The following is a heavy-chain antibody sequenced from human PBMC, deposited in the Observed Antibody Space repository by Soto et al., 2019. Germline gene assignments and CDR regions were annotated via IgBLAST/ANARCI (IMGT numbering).Heavy chain of an antibody. CDR2: ISAAGDP. Sequence: EVQLVESGGGLVQPGGSLRLSCEASGFTFRNYDMHWVRQGTGKGLEWVSGISAAGDPDYADSVEGRFTISRENAQNSFFLQMNILSVGDTAVYYCARTDRDFYGLDVWGQGTTVIVSS. CDR3: ARTDRDFYGLDV. J-gene: IGHJ6*02. V-gene: IGHV3-13*05. CDR1: GFTFRNYD.